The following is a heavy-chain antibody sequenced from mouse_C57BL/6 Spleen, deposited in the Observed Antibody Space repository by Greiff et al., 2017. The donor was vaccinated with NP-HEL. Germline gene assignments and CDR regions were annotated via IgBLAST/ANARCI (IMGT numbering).Heavy chain of an antibody. Sequence: VQLQQSGAELARPGASVKLSCKASGYTFTSYGISWVKQRTGQGLEWIGEIYPRSGNTYYNEKFKGKATLNADKSSSTAYLELRILTSEDSAVYFCAREGNDGYYGLYWGQGTTLTVSS. D-gene: IGHD2-3*01. J-gene: IGHJ2*01. CDR3: AREGNDGYYGLY. CDR2: IYPRSGNT. CDR1: GYTFTSYG. V-gene: IGHV1-81*01.